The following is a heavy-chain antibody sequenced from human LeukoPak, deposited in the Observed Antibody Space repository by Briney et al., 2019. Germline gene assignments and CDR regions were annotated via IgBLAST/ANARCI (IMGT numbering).Heavy chain of an antibody. J-gene: IGHJ3*02. V-gene: IGHV4-34*01. CDR3: ARPRQWLVRAPDAFDI. D-gene: IGHD6-19*01. CDR1: GGSIRGYY. Sequence: SETLSLTCAVYGGSIRGYYWSWIRQPLGKGLEWIGEINHSGSTNYNPSLKSRVTISVDTSKNQFSLKLSSVTAADTAVYYCARPRQWLVRAPDAFDIWGQGTMVTVSS. CDR2: INHSGST.